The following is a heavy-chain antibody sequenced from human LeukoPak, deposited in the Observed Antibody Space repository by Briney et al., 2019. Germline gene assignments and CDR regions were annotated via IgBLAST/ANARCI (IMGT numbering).Heavy chain of an antibody. J-gene: IGHJ4*02. CDR1: GFTFSNYA. D-gene: IGHD3-10*01. V-gene: IGHV3-23*01. CDR3: ARHDSYIPY. CDR2: ISDVEYST. Sequence: PGGSLRLSCAASGFTFSNYAMSWVRQAPGKGLEWVSGISDVEYSTYYTDSVKGRFTISRDNSKNTVYLEMNNLRAEDTAVYFCARHDSYIPYWGQGGLVTVSS.